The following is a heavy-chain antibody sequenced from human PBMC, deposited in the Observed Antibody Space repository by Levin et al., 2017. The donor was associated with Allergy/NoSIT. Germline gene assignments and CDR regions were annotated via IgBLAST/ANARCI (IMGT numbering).Heavy chain of an antibody. J-gene: IGHJ4*02. Sequence: LSLTCAASGFTFRSYAMNWVRQAPGKGLEWVSTISDNGGRTYYADSVKGRFTISRDNSQNALYLQMNRLRAEDTAVYYCAKDFFEDILPVAADWGQGTLVTVSS. CDR2: ISDNGGRT. CDR3: AKDFFEDILPVAAD. V-gene: IGHV3-23*01. D-gene: IGHD6-13*01. CDR1: GFTFRSYA.